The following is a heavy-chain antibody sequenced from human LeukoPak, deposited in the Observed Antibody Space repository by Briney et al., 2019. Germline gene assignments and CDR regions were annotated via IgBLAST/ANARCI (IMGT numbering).Heavy chain of an antibody. D-gene: IGHD2/OR15-2a*01. Sequence: ASVKVSCKASGYTFTSYGISWVRQAPGQGLEWMGWISAYNGNTNYAQKLQGRVTMTTDTSTSTAYMELRSLRSDDTAVYYCARDNSVGSLVSAIPLVDYWGQGTLVTVSS. CDR3: ARDNSVGSLVSAIPLVDY. CDR1: GYTFTSYG. CDR2: ISAYNGNT. J-gene: IGHJ4*02. V-gene: IGHV1-18*01.